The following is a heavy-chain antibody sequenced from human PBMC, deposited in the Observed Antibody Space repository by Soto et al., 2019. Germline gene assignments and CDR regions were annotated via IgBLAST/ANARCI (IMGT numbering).Heavy chain of an antibody. J-gene: IGHJ4*02. Sequence: GGSLRLSCAASGFTFSSYGMHWVRQAPGKGLEWVAVIWYDGSNKYYADSVKGRFTISRDNSKNTLYLQMNSLRAEDTAVYYCARVPYYYDSSGSELLPTPIDYWGQGTLVTVSS. CDR3: ARVPYYYDSSGSELLPTPIDY. D-gene: IGHD3-22*01. CDR2: IWYDGSNK. CDR1: GFTFSSYG. V-gene: IGHV3-33*01.